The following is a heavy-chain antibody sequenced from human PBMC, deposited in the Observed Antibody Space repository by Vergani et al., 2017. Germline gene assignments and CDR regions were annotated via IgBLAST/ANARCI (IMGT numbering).Heavy chain of an antibody. Sequence: QVQLVQSGAEVKKPGASVKVSCKASGYTFTGYYMHWVRQAPGQGLEWMGWIIPIFGTANYAQKFQGRVTITADESTSAAYMELSSLRSEDTAVYYCARDRRPITGRDGYYGGGYYFDYWGQGTLVTVSS. CDR3: ARDRRPITGRDGYYGGGYYFDY. V-gene: IGHV1-69*01. D-gene: IGHD5-24*01. CDR2: IIPIFGTA. J-gene: IGHJ4*02. CDR1: GYTFTGYY.